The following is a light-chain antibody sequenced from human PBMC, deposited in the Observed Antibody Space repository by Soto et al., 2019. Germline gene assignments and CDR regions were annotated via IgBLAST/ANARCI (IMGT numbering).Light chain of an antibody. V-gene: IGLV2-23*01. CDR3: CSYAHSRTYV. CDR2: EGS. CDR1: SSDVGSYNL. J-gene: IGLJ1*01. Sequence: QSVLTQSSSVSGSPGQSITISCTGTSSDVGSYNLVSWYQQHPGKAPKLMICEGSKRPSGFFNLFFVSKSGNSASLTFSWLQAEDGVDYYCCSYAHSRTYVFGTGTKVTVL.